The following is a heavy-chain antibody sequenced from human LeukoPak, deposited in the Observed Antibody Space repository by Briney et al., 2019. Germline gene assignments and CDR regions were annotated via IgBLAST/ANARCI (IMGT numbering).Heavy chain of an antibody. J-gene: IGHJ4*02. CDR1: GYSFTSYW. Sequence: GESLKISCKGSGYSFTSYWIRRVRQMPGKGLEGMGIIYPGDSDTRYSSSFQGQVTISADKSISTAYLQWSSLKASDTAMYYCARLMQSSGWYYFDYWGEGTLVTVSS. V-gene: IGHV5-51*01. D-gene: IGHD6-19*01. CDR2: IYPGDSDT. CDR3: ARLMQSSGWYYFDY.